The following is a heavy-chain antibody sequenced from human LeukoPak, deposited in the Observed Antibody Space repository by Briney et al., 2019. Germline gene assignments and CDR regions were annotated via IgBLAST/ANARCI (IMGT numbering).Heavy chain of an antibody. CDR2: VHLDGRT. V-gene: IGHV4-4*02. D-gene: IGHD3-3*01. CDR1: GGSVISTNW. Sequence: SETLSLTCGVSGGSVISTNWWTWVRQPPGEGLEWIGEVHLDGRTNYNPSLESRLTISVDLSENHVSLKLTSVTAADTAVYYCAREGGFYRPLDYSGQGTLVTVSS. J-gene: IGHJ4*02. CDR3: AREGGFYRPLDY.